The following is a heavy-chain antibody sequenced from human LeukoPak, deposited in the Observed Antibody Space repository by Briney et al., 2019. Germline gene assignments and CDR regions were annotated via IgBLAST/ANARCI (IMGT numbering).Heavy chain of an antibody. D-gene: IGHD3-3*01. CDR2: IKQDGSEK. J-gene: IGHJ4*02. V-gene: IGHV3-7*01. CDR1: GFTFSSYW. CDR3: ARDALNYDFWSGAFDY. Sequence: GGSLSLSCAASGFTFSSYWMSWVRQAPGKGLEWVANIKQDGSEKYYVDSVKGRFTISRDKAKDSLYLQMNGLRAEDTAVYYCARDALNYDFWSGAFDYWGQGTLVTASS.